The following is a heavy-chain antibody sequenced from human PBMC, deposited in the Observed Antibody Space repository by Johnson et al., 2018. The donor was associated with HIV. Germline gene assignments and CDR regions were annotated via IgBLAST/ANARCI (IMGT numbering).Heavy chain of an antibody. V-gene: IGHV3-30*02. D-gene: IGHD6-6*01. CDR3: ARDRGAGSSGAFDI. J-gene: IGHJ3*02. Sequence: QVQLVESGGGVVQPGRSLRLSCAASGFTFSSYGMHWVRQAPGKGLEWVSFIRYDGKDKYYADFVKGRFTISRDNSKKTLSLQMNSLRAEDTAVYYCARDRGAGSSGAFDIWGQGTMVTVSS. CDR1: GFTFSSYG. CDR2: IRYDGKDK.